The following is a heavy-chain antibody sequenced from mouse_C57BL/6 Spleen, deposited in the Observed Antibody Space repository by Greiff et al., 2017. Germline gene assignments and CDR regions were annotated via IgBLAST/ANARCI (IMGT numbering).Heavy chain of an antibody. CDR1: GYTFTSYG. CDR3: AKDDYDVPWFAY. D-gene: IGHD2-4*01. CDR2: IYPRSGNT. J-gene: IGHJ3*01. Sequence: VKLQQSGAELARPGASVTLSCKASGYTFTSYGIRWVKQRPGQGLEWIGEIYPRSGNTYYNQKFKGKATVTADKSSSTAYMGLRSLTSEDSAVCFCAKDDYDVPWFAYWGQGTLVTVSA. V-gene: IGHV1-81*01.